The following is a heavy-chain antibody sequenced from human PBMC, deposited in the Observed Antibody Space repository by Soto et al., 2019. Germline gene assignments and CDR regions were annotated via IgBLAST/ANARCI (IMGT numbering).Heavy chain of an antibody. Sequence: PGGSLRLSCAASGFTFSSYGMHWVRQAPGKGLEWVAVISYDGSNKYYADSVKGRFTISRDNSKNTLYLQMNSLRAEDTAAYYCAKDLTPPSDYGDYYYYGMDVWGQGTTVTVSS. J-gene: IGHJ6*02. CDR3: AKDLTPPSDYGDYYYYGMDV. CDR2: ISYDGSNK. D-gene: IGHD4-17*01. CDR1: GFTFSSYG. V-gene: IGHV3-30*18.